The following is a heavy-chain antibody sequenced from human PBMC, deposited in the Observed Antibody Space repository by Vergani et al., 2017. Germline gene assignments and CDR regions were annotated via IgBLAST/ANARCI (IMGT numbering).Heavy chain of an antibody. D-gene: IGHD4-17*01. CDR2: INHSGST. CDR3: ERGYPLRDRGSRAEPFDY. CDR1: GGSFSGYY. V-gene: IGHV4-34*01. J-gene: IGHJ4*02. Sequence: QVQLQQWGAGLLKPSEPLSLTCAVYGGSFSGYYWSWIRQPPGKGLEWIGEINHSGSTNYNPSLKSRVTISVDTAKNQFSLKLSSVTAADTAVYYCERGYPLRDRGSRAEPFDYWGQGTLVTVSS.